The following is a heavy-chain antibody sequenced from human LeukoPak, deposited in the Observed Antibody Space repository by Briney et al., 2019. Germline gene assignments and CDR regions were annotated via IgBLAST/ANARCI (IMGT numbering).Heavy chain of an antibody. D-gene: IGHD4-17*01. CDR1: GYSISSGYY. Sequence: SETLSLTCTVSGYSISSGYYWGWIRQPPGKGLEWIGSIYHSGSTYYNPSLKSRVTTSVDTSKNQFSLKLSSVTAADTAVYYCARGRGLRGRSKAFDIWGQGTMVTVSS. V-gene: IGHV4-38-2*02. J-gene: IGHJ3*02. CDR2: IYHSGST. CDR3: ARGRGLRGRSKAFDI.